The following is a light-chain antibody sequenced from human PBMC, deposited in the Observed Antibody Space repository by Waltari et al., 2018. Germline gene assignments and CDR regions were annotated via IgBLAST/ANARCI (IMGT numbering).Light chain of an antibody. V-gene: IGKV1-39*01. CDR1: RDISIC. CDR3: QQSFRTPYT. Sequence: DIHMTQSPSSLSASVGDRVTITCQASRDISICVIWYQQKPGEAPKLLIYVASNLESGFPSRFSGSGSGTDFTLTINSLQPGDFATYYCQQSFRTPYTFGQGTKLEVK. CDR2: VAS. J-gene: IGKJ2*01.